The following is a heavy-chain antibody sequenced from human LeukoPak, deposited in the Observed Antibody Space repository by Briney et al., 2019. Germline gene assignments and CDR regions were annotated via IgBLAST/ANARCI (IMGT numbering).Heavy chain of an antibody. CDR3: AKDSVRTTVTTPLDY. J-gene: IGHJ4*02. V-gene: IGHV3-30*02. CDR2: IRYDGSNK. D-gene: IGHD4-11*01. Sequence: GGSLRLSCAASGFTFSSYGMHWVRQAPGEGLEWVAFIRYDGSNKYYADSVKGRFTISRDNSKNTLYLQMNSLRAEDTAVYYCAKDSVRTTVTTPLDYWGQGTLVTVSS. CDR1: GFTFSSYG.